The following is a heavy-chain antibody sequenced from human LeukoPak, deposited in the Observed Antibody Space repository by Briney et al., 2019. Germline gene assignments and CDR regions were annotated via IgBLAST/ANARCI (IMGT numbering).Heavy chain of an antibody. CDR2: INPNSGGT. D-gene: IGHD6-13*01. Sequence: ASVKVSCKASGYTFTGYYMHWVRQAPGQGLEWMGWINPNSGGTNYAQKFKGRVTMTRDTSISTAYMELSRLRSDDTAVYYCARDRSLEQLVLGFRNWFDPWGQGTLVTVSS. J-gene: IGHJ5*02. CDR1: GYTFTGYY. V-gene: IGHV1-2*02. CDR3: ARDRSLEQLVLGFRNWFDP.